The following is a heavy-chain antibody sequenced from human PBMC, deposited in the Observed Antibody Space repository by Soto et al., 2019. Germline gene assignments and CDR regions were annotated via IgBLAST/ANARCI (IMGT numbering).Heavy chain of an antibody. Sequence: SETLSLTCSVSGGSISGFYWTWIRQPPGKGLEWIGYIHDSGSTNYNPALESRVSISVDTSKNELSLKLSSVTAADTAMYYCARVVRGSWSGFPTNNWLDPWGQGTLVTVSS. CDR3: ARVVRGSWSGFPTNNWLDP. D-gene: IGHD3-3*01. J-gene: IGHJ5*02. V-gene: IGHV4-59*01. CDR2: IHDSGST. CDR1: GGSISGFY.